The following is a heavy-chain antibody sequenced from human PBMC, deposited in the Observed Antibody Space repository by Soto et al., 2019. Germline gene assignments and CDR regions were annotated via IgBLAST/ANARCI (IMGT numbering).Heavy chain of an antibody. J-gene: IGHJ4*02. D-gene: IGHD6-19*01. V-gene: IGHV4-34*01. CDR1: GGSFSGYY. CDR2: INHSGST. Sequence: QVQLQQWGAGLLKPSETLSLTCAVYGGSFSGYYWSWIRQPPGKGLEWIGEINHSGSTNYNPSLKSRVTISVDTSKNQFSLKLSSVTAADTAVYYCARGPGPGAGTGDWGQGTLVTVSS. CDR3: ARGPGPGAGTGD.